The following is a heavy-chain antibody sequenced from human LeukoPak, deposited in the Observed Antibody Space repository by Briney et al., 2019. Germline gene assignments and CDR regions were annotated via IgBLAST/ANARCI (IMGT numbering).Heavy chain of an antibody. V-gene: IGHV4-31*03. CDR2: IYYSGST. J-gene: IGHJ3*02. CDR1: GGSISSGGYY. D-gene: IGHD3-10*01. CDR3: ARDYYGSGGGAFDI. Sequence: SETLSLTCTVSGGSISSGGYYWSWIRQHPGKGLEWIGYIYYSGSTYYNPSLKSRVTISVDTSKNQFSLKLSSVTAADTAVYYCARDYYGSGGGAFDIWGQGTMVTVSS.